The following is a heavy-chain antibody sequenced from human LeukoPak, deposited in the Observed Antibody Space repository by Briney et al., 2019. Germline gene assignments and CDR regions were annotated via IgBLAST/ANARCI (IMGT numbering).Heavy chain of an antibody. V-gene: IGHV4-59*01. D-gene: IGHD1-26*01. Sequence: SETLSLTCSVSDGSINSYYWNWIRRPPGKGLEWIGYIYYNGNTNYSPSLKSRVTMSVDTSKNLFSLKVSSVTAADTAVYYCARGRSNYYGMGVWGQGTTVTVSS. CDR1: DGSINSYY. CDR3: ARGRSNYYGMGV. J-gene: IGHJ6*02. CDR2: IYYNGNT.